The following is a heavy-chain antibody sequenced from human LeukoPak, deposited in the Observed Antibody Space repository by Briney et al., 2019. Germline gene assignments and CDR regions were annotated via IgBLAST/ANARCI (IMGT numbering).Heavy chain of an antibody. Sequence: SETLSLTCTVSGGSISSYYWSWIRQPAGKGLEWIGRIYTSGSTNYNPSLKSRVTMSVDTSKNQFSLKLSSVTAADTAVYYCARAHDKDMVRGVIVPPDYWGQGTLVTVSS. J-gene: IGHJ4*02. D-gene: IGHD3-10*01. CDR2: IYTSGST. CDR3: ARAHDKDMVRGVIVPPDY. CDR1: GGSISSYY. V-gene: IGHV4-4*07.